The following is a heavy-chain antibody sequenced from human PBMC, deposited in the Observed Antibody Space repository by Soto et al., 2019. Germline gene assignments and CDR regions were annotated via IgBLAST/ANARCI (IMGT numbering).Heavy chain of an antibody. J-gene: IGHJ6*02. Sequence: QVQLVQSGAEVKQSGASVKVSCKASGYDFSAYDINWVRQASGQGLEWMGWMNPINGATGSARRFQGRVSMTRKTATGTAYLELTSLRSDDTAVYYCGRGPSPRAPAGGTPYYYAMDVWGQGTTVTVS. CDR3: GRGPSPRAPAGGTPYYYAMDV. D-gene: IGHD6-13*01. CDR1: GYDFSAYD. V-gene: IGHV1-8*02. CDR2: MNPINGAT.